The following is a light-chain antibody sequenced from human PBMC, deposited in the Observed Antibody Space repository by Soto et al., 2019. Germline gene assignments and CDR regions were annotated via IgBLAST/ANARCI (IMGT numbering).Light chain of an antibody. J-gene: IGKJ3*01. CDR3: QQRSSWPPEFS. Sequence: EIVLTQSPATLSLSPGERATLSCRASQTVITSVAWYQQKPGQAPRLLIYDASHRATGIPARFSGSGSGTDFTLPISSLDPEDFSVYYCQQRSSWPPEFSFGPGTKVDVK. CDR2: DAS. CDR1: QTVITS. V-gene: IGKV3-11*01.